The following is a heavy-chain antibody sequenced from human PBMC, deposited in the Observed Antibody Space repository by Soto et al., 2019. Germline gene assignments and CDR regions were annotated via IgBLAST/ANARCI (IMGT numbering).Heavy chain of an antibody. J-gene: IGHJ3*02. CDR2: ISAYNGNT. D-gene: IGHD2-2*01. CDR1: GYTFTSYG. Sequence: EASVKVSCKASGYTFTSYGISWVRQAPGQGLEWMGWISAYNGNTNYAQKLQGRVTMTTDTSTSTAYMELRSLRSDDTAVYYCAREGGIVVVPAAMKAFDIWGQGTMVTVSS. V-gene: IGHV1-18*01. CDR3: AREGGIVVVPAAMKAFDI.